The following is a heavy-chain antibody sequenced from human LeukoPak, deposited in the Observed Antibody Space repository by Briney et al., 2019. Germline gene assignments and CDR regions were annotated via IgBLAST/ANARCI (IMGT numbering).Heavy chain of an antibody. CDR1: GFTFSSYE. Sequence: GGTLRLSCVASGFTFSSYEMNWVRQAPGKGLEWVSYISSSGSTIYYVDSVKGRFTISRDNAKNSLYLQMNSLRAEDTAVYYCARDPLPGYCSGGGCYNPNWFDPWGQGTLVTVSS. V-gene: IGHV3-48*03. D-gene: IGHD2-15*01. CDR2: ISSSGSTI. J-gene: IGHJ5*02. CDR3: ARDPLPGYCSGGGCYNPNWFDP.